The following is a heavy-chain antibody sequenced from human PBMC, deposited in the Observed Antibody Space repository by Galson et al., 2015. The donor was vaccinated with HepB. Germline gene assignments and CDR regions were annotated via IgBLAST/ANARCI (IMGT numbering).Heavy chain of an antibody. CDR1: GFSFNYFP. CDR3: VRPRGAGAGDYQNWYFDL. J-gene: IGHJ2*01. CDR2: ISYTGSYT. V-gene: IGHV3-30-3*01. D-gene: IGHD4-17*01. Sequence: SLRLSCAVSGFSFNYFPMHWVRQAPGKGLEWVAVISYTGSYTGYGDFGRGRFTISRDKSKNALSLQMNSLRGDDTALYYCVRPRGAGAGDYQNWYFDLWGRGTLVTVSS.